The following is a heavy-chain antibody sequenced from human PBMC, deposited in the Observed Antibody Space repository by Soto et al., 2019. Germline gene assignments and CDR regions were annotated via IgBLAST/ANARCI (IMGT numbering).Heavy chain of an antibody. J-gene: IGHJ4*02. V-gene: IGHV4-61*01. CDR1: GGSVSSGSYY. Sequence: QVQLQESGPGLVKPSETLSLTCTVSGGSVSSGSYYWSWIRQPPGKGLEWIGYIYYSGGTNYNPCIESRVTISVDRSKNQFAMKLSSVTAADTAVDYCARDLLEDYDAPYWGQGTLVSVSS. CDR3: ARDLLEDYDAPY. D-gene: IGHD4-17*01. CDR2: IYYSGGT.